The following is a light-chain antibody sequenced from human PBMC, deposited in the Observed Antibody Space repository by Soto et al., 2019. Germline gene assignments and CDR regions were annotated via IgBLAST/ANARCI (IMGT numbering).Light chain of an antibody. J-gene: IGKJ4*01. CDR2: GAS. Sequence: EIVLTQSPGTLSLSPGERATLSCRASQSVSSSYLAWYQQKPGQAPRLLIYGASSRATGIPDRFSGSGSGTDFTLTISRLEPEDFATYYCQQYDNLPLTFGGGTKGDIK. CDR3: QQYDNLPLT. CDR1: QSVSSSY. V-gene: IGKV3-20*01.